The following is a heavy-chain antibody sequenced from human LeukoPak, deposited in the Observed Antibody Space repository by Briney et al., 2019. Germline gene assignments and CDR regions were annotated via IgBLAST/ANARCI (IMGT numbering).Heavy chain of an antibody. V-gene: IGHV1-18*01. CDR3: ARGDIVLMVYAMAFDI. CDR1: GYTFTSYG. D-gene: IGHD2-8*01. J-gene: IGHJ3*02. CDR2: ISAYNGNT. Sequence: ASVKVSCKASGYTFTSYGISWVRQAPRQGLEWMGWISAYNGNTNYAQKLQGRVTMTADTSTSTAYMELRSLRSDDTAVYYCARGDIVLMVYAMAFDIWGQGTMVTVSS.